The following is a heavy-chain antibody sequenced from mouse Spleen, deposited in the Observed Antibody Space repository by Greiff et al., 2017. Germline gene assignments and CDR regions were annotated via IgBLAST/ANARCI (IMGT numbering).Heavy chain of an antibody. V-gene: IGHV1-4*01. J-gene: IGHJ2*01. Sequence: SGAELARPGASVKMSCKASGYTFTSYTMHWVKQRPGQGLEWIGYINPSSGYTKYNQKFKDKATLTADKSSSTAYMQLSSLTSEDSAVYYCARLRQGGYYFDYWGQGTTLTVSS. D-gene: IGHD2-12*01. CDR2: INPSSGYT. CDR3: ARLRQGGYYFDY. CDR1: GYTFTSYT.